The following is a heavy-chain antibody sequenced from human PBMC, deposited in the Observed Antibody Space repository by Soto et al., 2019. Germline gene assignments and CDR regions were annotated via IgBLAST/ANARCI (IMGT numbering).Heavy chain of an antibody. V-gene: IGHV2-5*02. D-gene: IGHD2-15*01. CDR3: AHRYCSGGRCLTFGH. CDR1: GFSLSTSGVS. Sequence: QITLKESGPTLVKPTKTLTLTCTFSGFSLSTSGVSVGWIRQPPGKALEWLALIYWDDDKRLSPSQKSRLTITKDTSKNQVVLAMSDMDPVDTATYYCAHRYCSGGRCLTFGHWGQGTLVTVSS. CDR2: IYWDDDK. J-gene: IGHJ4*02.